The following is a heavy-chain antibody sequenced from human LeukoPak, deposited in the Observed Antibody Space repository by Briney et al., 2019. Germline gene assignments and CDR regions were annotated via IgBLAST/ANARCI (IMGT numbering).Heavy chain of an antibody. V-gene: IGHV3-48*03. CDR1: GFTFSSYE. Sequence: PGGSLRLSCAASGFTFSSYEMNWVRQAPGKGLEWVSYISSSGSTIYYADSVKGRFTISRDNAKNSLYLQMNSLRAEDTAVYYCARDSSGSPLRNAFDIWGQGTMVTVSS. D-gene: IGHD1-26*01. CDR2: ISSSGSTI. J-gene: IGHJ3*02. CDR3: ARDSSGSPLRNAFDI.